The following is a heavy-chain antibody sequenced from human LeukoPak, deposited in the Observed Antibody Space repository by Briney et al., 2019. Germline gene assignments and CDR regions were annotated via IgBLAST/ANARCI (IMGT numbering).Heavy chain of an antibody. D-gene: IGHD3-10*01. CDR3: ARDFGSEFGELEYYFDY. Sequence: ASVKVSCKASGYTFTSYGISWVRQAPGQGLEWMGWISAYNGNTNYAQKLQGRVTMTTDTYTSTAYMELRSLRSDDTAVYYCARDFGSEFGELEYYFDYWGQGTLVTVSS. CDR2: ISAYNGNT. J-gene: IGHJ4*02. V-gene: IGHV1-18*01. CDR1: GYTFTSYG.